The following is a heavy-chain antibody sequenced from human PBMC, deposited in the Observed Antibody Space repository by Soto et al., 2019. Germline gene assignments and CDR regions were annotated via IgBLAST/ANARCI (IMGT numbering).Heavy chain of an antibody. CDR2: IHSGDSNA. V-gene: IGHV5-51*01. Sequence: GESLKISCKGSGFSFSTYSIGWVRQMPGKGLEWMGNIHSGDSNARYSPSFQGQVTISVDKSINTAYLQWSSLKASDTALYYCAFYRDSHYFHYWGQGTLVIVFS. D-gene: IGHD3-10*01. CDR3: AFYRDSHYFHY. CDR1: GFSFSTYS. J-gene: IGHJ4*02.